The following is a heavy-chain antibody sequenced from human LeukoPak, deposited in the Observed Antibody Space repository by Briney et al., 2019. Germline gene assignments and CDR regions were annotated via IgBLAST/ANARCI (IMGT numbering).Heavy chain of an antibody. Sequence: ASVTVTFKTSGFSFATYGFCWVRQAPGDGLEWMGWISANTGKTSYAQKFQDRVTMTTDTSTTTAFMELRGLRLDDTAVYFCAKVSGDRMDYWGQGTLVTVSS. CDR2: ISANTGKT. J-gene: IGHJ4*02. CDR3: AKVSGDRMDY. CDR1: GFSFATYG. V-gene: IGHV1-18*01.